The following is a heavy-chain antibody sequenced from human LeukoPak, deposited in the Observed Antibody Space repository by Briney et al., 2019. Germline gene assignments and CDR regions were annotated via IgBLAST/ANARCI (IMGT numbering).Heavy chain of an antibody. CDR2: VDPEDGET. CDR3: ATLRGTMIVVDVCDY. J-gene: IGHJ4*02. CDR1: GYTFTDYY. Sequence: ASVKISCKVSGYTFTDYYMHWVQQAPGKGLERMGLVDPEDGETIYAEKFQGRVTITADTSTDTAYMELSSLRSEDTGVYYCATLRGTMIVVDVCDYWGQGTLVTVSS. D-gene: IGHD3-22*01. V-gene: IGHV1-69-2*01.